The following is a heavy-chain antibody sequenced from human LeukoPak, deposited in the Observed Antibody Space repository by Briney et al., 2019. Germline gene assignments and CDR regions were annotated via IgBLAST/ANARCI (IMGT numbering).Heavy chain of an antibody. V-gene: IGHV1-24*01. J-gene: IGHJ5*02. Sequence: RASVKVSCKVSGYTLTELSMHWVRQAPGKGREWMGGFDPEDGETIYAQKFQGRVTMTEDTSTDTAYMELSSLRSEDTAVYYCATIILGYCSGGSCYSGSPRWFDPWGQGTLVTVSS. CDR1: GYTLTELS. D-gene: IGHD2-15*01. CDR3: ATIILGYCSGGSCYSGSPRWFDP. CDR2: FDPEDGET.